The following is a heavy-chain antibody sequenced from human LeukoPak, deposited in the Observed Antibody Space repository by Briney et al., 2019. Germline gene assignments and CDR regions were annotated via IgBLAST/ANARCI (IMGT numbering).Heavy chain of an antibody. CDR3: AKVVHDYENYGMDV. V-gene: IGHV3-9*01. J-gene: IGHJ6*02. D-gene: IGHD4-17*01. Sequence: PGGSLRLSCAASGFTFDDYAMHWVRQAPGKGLEWVSGISWNSGSIGYADSVKGRFTISRDNAKNSLYLQMNSLRAEDTALYYCAKVVHDYENYGMDVWGQGTTVTVSS. CDR1: GFTFDDYA. CDR2: ISWNSGSI.